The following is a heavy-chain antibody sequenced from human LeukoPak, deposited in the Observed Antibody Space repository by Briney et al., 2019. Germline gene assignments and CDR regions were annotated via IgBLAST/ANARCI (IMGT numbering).Heavy chain of an antibody. V-gene: IGHV3-7*01. D-gene: IGHD6-19*01. Sequence: GGSLRLSCAASGFTFSSYWMSWVRQAPGKGLEWVANIKQDGSEKYYADSVKGRFTISRDNSKNTLYLQMNSLRAEDTAVYYCAKEGVPAVAGPYYFDYWGQGTLVTVSS. J-gene: IGHJ4*02. CDR2: IKQDGSEK. CDR1: GFTFSSYW. CDR3: AKEGVPAVAGPYYFDY.